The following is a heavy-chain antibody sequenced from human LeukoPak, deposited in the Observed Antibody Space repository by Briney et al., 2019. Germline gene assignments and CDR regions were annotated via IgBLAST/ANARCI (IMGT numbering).Heavy chain of an antibody. Sequence: GGSLRLSCAASGFIFSSYEMNWVRQAPGKGLEWVSYISSSGNTIYYADSVKGRFTISRDNAKNSLYLQMNSLRAEDTAVYYCARHFDNGDYKKTFDIWGQGTMVTVSS. V-gene: IGHV3-48*03. CDR2: ISSSGNTI. CDR1: GFIFSSYE. D-gene: IGHD4-17*01. CDR3: ARHFDNGDYKKTFDI. J-gene: IGHJ3*02.